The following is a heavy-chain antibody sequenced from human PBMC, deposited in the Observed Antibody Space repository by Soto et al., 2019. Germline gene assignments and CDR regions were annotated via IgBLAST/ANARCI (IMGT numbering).Heavy chain of an antibody. Sequence: GGSLILSCASSGFTCSSYTMNWVRQTPEKGLEWVSSITTSSNYIHYAESVKGRFTISRDNAKNSLYLQMQTLRAEDTAVYFCARGYFDYWGQGALVTVSS. CDR1: GFTCSSYT. V-gene: IGHV3-21*01. D-gene: IGHD3-10*01. CDR2: ITTSSNYI. CDR3: ARGYFDY. J-gene: IGHJ4*02.